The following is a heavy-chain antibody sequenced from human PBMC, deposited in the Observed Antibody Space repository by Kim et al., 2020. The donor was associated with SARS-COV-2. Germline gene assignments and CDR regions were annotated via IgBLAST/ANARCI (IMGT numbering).Heavy chain of an antibody. CDR2: ISSSSSYI. D-gene: IGHD3-3*01. V-gene: IGHV3-21*01. Sequence: GGSLRLSCAASGFTFSSYSMNWVRQAPGKGLEWVSSISSSSSYIYYADSVKGRFTISRDNAKNSLYLQMNSLRAEDTAVYYCARAFPPGNYDFWSGARAAPLGYYGMDVWGQGTTVTVSS. J-gene: IGHJ6*02. CDR3: ARAFPPGNYDFWSGARAAPLGYYGMDV. CDR1: GFTFSSYS.